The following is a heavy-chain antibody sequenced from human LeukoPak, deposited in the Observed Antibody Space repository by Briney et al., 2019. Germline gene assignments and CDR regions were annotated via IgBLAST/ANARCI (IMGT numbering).Heavy chain of an antibody. J-gene: IGHJ4*02. V-gene: IGHV3-23*01. CDR2: ISGSGGNS. D-gene: IGHD2-15*01. CDR1: GFTFSSYA. Sequence: GGSLRLSCAASGFTFSSYAMSWVRQAPGKGLGWVSAISGSGGNSYYADSVRGRFTISRDNSKNTLYLQMNSLRAEDTAVYYCAKERYWSGGSCYSDYWGQGTLVTVSS. CDR3: AKERYWSGGSCYSDY.